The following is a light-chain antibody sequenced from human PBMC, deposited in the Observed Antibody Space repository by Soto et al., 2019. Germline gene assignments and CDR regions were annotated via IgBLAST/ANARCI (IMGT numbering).Light chain of an antibody. V-gene: IGKV3-20*01. CDR3: QQYGETPWT. J-gene: IGKJ1*01. Sequence: EIVLPQSPGTLSLSPGASATLSCRASQSVSNNYLAWYQQKPGQAPRLLIYGASNRATGIPDRLSGSGSGTDFTLTISRLEPEDFAVYYGQQYGETPWTFGQGTKVDIK. CDR2: GAS. CDR1: QSVSNNY.